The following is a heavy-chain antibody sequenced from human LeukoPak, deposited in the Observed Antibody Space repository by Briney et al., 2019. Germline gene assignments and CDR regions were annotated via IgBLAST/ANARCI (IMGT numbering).Heavy chain of an antibody. J-gene: IGHJ4*02. D-gene: IGHD3-10*01. CDR1: GFTFDDYA. V-gene: IGHV3-9*01. CDR3: AKEASGYYGSGIDY. CDR2: ISWNSGSI. Sequence: PGGSLRLSCAASGFTFDDYAMHWVRQAPGKGLEWVSGISWNSGSIGYADSVKGRFTISRDSAKNSLYLQMNSLRAEDTALYYCAKEASGYYGSGIDYWGQGTLVTVSS.